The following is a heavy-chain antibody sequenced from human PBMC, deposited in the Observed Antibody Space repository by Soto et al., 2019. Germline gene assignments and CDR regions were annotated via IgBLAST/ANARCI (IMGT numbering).Heavy chain of an antibody. CDR2: IIPIFGTA. Sequence: ASVKVSCKASGGTFSSYAISWERQAPGQGLEWMGGIIPIFGTANYAQKFQGRVTITADESTSTAYMELSSLRSEDTAVYYCARTPEHYDILTGYFPAYGMDVWGQGTTVTVSS. CDR1: GGTFSSYA. D-gene: IGHD3-9*01. CDR3: ARTPEHYDILTGYFPAYGMDV. J-gene: IGHJ6*02. V-gene: IGHV1-69*13.